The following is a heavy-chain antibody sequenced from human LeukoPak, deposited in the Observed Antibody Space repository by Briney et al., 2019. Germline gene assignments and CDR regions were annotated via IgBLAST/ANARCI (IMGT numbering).Heavy chain of an antibody. CDR3: ARGPFWSGYYDD. J-gene: IGHJ4*02. CDR1: GFTLSGYY. V-gene: IGHV3-11*01. D-gene: IGHD3-3*01. Sequence: GGSLGLSCAASGFTLSGYYMSWVRQAPGQGLEWVSYISSSGSTIYYTDSVKGRFTISRDNAKNSLYLQMNSLRAEDTAVYYCARGPFWSGYYDDWGQGTLVTVSS. CDR2: ISSSGSTI.